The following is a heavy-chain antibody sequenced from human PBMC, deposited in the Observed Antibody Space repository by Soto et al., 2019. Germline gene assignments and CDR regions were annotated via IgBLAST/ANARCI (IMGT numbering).Heavy chain of an antibody. CDR1: GGSISSYY. J-gene: IGHJ6*02. CDR2: IYYSGST. Sequence: QVQLQESGPGLVKPSETLSLTCTVSGGSISSYYWSWIRQPPGKGLEWIGYIYYSGSTNYNPSLKSRVTIXXAXSRXQFSLKLSSVTAADTAVYYCARVARREYYYYGMDVWGQGTTVTVSS. V-gene: IGHV4-59*01. CDR3: ARVARREYYYYGMDV.